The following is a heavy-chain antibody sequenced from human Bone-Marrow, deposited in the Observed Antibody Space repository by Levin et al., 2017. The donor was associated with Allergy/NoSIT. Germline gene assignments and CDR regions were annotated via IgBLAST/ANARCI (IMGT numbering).Heavy chain of an antibody. J-gene: IGHJ3*02. CDR2: ISVSGGSI. CDR3: AKDEDYYDNSGYYYDAFDS. CDR1: GFTFSSYD. Sequence: GGSLRLSCAASGFTFSSYDMSWVRQAPGKGLEWVSGISVSGGSIYYADSVKGRFIVSRDNSKNTLYLQMNSLTAEDSAVYFCAKDEDYYDNSGYYYDAFDSWGQGTMVTVSS. V-gene: IGHV3-23*01. D-gene: IGHD3-22*01.